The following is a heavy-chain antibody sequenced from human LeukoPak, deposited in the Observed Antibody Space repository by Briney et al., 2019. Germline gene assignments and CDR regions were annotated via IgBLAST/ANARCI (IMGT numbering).Heavy chain of an antibody. D-gene: IGHD6-25*01. Sequence: SETLSLTCTVSGGSISSGDYYWSWIRQPPGKGLGWIGYIYYDESTYYNPSLRSRITISVDTSKNQFSLRRRSVTPADTAVYYCADLAGETEAFHVSGQGTMVTASS. V-gene: IGHV4-30-4*01. CDR1: GGSISSGDYY. CDR2: IYYDEST. J-gene: IGHJ3*01. CDR3: ADLAGETEAFHV.